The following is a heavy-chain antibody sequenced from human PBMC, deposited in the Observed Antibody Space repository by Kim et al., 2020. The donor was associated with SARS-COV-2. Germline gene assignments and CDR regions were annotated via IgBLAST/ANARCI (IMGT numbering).Heavy chain of an antibody. V-gene: IGHV1-3*01. CDR3: ARATYYYDSSGYYPW. Sequence: ASVKVSCKASGYTFTSYAMHWVRQAPGQRLEWMGWINAGNGNTKYSQKFQGRVTITRDTSASTAYMELSSLRSEDTAVYYCARATYYYDSSGYYPWWGQGTLVTVSS. CDR2: INAGNGNT. J-gene: IGHJ4*02. CDR1: GYTFTSYA. D-gene: IGHD3-22*01.